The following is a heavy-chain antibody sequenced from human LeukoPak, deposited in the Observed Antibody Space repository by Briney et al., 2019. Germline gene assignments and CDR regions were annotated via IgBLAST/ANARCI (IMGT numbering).Heavy chain of an antibody. CDR3: ARDGQYNWFDP. CDR2: ISYDGSNK. CDR1: GFTFSSYA. Sequence: GGSLRLSCAASGFTFSSYAMHWVRQAPGKGLEWVAVISYDGSNKYYADSVKGRFTISRDNSKNTLYLQMNSLRAEDTAVYYCARDGQYNWFDPWGQGTLVTVSS. J-gene: IGHJ5*02. D-gene: IGHD4-11*01. V-gene: IGHV3-30-3*01.